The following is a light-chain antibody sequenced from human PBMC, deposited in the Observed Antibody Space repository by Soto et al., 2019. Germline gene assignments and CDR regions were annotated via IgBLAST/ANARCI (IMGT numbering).Light chain of an antibody. CDR2: GAS. CDR1: QSVNNKY. J-gene: IGKJ1*01. V-gene: IGKV3-20*01. CDR3: QQYGRSPPWT. Sequence: EIVLTQSPATLSLSPGERATLSCGASQSVNNKYLAWYQQKPGQAPRLLIYGASSRATGIPDRFSGSGSGTDFTLTISRLEPEDFAVYYCQQYGRSPPWTFGQGTKVDI.